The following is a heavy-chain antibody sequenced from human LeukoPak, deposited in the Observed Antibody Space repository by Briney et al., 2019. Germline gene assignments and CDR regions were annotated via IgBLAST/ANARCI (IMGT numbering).Heavy chain of an antibody. CDR3: ASVSIAVAGEYYFDY. D-gene: IGHD6-19*01. CDR1: GGSISSSSYY. J-gene: IGHJ4*02. CDR2: IYYSGST. Sequence: SETLSLTCTVSGGSISSSSYYWGWIRQPPGKGLEWIGSIYYSGSTYYNPSLKSRVTISVDTSKNQFSLKLSSVTAADTAVYYCASVSIAVAGEYYFDYWGQGTLVTVSS. V-gene: IGHV4-39*01.